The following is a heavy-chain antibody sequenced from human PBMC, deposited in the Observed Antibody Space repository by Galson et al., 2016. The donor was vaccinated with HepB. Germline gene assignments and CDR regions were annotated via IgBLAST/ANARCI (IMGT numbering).Heavy chain of an antibody. V-gene: IGHV5-51*01. CDR2: IYPADSDT. CDR1: GYTFTGFW. Sequence: QSGAEVTKPGESLRISCPGSGYTFTGFWIAWVRQTPGQGLECMGLIYPADSDTRSAPSFQGQVTISPDKSVSTAYLEWSSLKPSDSAKYYCARGSSGSFYFGIDVWGRGTTVTVSS. J-gene: IGHJ6*02. CDR3: ARGSSGSFYFGIDV. D-gene: IGHD5-12*01.